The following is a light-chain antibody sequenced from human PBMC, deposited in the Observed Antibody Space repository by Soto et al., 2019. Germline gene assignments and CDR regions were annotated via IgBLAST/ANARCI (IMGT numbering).Light chain of an antibody. CDR3: SSYTSSSTLLYV. CDR1: SSDVGGYNY. Sequence: SVLTQPASVSGSPGQSITISCTGTSSDVGGYNYVSWYQQHPGKAPKLMIYDVSNRPSGVSSRFSGSKSGNTASLTISGLQAEDEADYYCSSYTSSSTLLYVFGTGTKVTVL. J-gene: IGLJ1*01. V-gene: IGLV2-14*01. CDR2: DVS.